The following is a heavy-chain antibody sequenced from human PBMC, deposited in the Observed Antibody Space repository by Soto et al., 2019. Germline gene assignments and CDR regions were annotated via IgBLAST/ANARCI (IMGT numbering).Heavy chain of an antibody. CDR1: GGAFSSYG. CDR3: ARRGGIAAVGAPRGFDY. CDR2: IIPIFGTA. V-gene: IGHV1-69*13. Sequence: GASVKVSCKASGGAFSSYGIYWVRQAPGHGLEWVGGIIPIFGTASYAQKFQGAVTITADESASTAYMELTSLRSDDTAVYYCARRGGIAAVGAPRGFDYWGQGXLVSVYS. J-gene: IGHJ4*02. D-gene: IGHD6-13*01.